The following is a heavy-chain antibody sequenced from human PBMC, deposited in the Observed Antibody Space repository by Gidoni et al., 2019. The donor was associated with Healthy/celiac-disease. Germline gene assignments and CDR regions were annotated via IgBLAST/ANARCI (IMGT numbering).Heavy chain of an antibody. CDR1: GFTFSNDW. CDR3: TTGTAMVSEGFDY. V-gene: IGHV3-15*01. J-gene: IGHJ4*02. D-gene: IGHD5-18*01. CDR2: IKSKTDGGTT. Sequence: EVQLVEYGGGLVKPGGSLRLSCDAYGFTFSNDWMRWVRQPPGKGLVWCGLIKSKTDGGTTDYAAPVKGRFTISRDDSKNTLYLQMNSLKTEDTAVYYCTTGTAMVSEGFDYWGQGTLVTVSS.